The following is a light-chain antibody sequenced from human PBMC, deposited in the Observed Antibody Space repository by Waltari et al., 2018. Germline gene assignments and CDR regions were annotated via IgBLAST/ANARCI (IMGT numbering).Light chain of an antibody. CDR3: QQRSNWPPRFT. CDR2: SAS. J-gene: IGKJ3*01. CDR1: QSVSTH. Sequence: DIQMTQSPLSLSASVGDRVTVTCRASQSVSTHLTWYQHKPGKAPELLVYSASFLETGVPSRFSAGGSGTDFTLTISNLQPEDVATYYCQQRSNWPPRFTFGPGTKVDIK. V-gene: IGKV1-39*01.